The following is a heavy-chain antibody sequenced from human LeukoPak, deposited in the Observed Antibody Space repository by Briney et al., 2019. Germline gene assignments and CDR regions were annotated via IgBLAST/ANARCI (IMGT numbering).Heavy chain of an antibody. CDR1: GGTFSSYA. CDR3: AREKVVVVAATYTYYFDY. Sequence: GASVKVSCKASGGTFSSYAISWVRQAPGQGLEWMGRIIPILGIANYAQKFQGRVTITADKSTSTAYMELSSLRSEDTAVYYCAREKVVVVAATYTYYFDYWGQGTLATVSS. V-gene: IGHV1-69*04. CDR2: IIPILGIA. J-gene: IGHJ4*02. D-gene: IGHD2-15*01.